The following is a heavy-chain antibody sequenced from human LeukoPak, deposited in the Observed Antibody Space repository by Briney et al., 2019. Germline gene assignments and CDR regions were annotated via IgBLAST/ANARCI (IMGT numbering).Heavy chain of an antibody. CDR2: ISGSGDNT. Sequence: PGGSLRLSCAASGFILSNFAMNWVGQAPGKGREGVAAISGSGDNTYSADSVKGRFFISRENSRHTLYLQMNSLRPEDTAVYYCGKDVPYGGDYWGQGTLVTVSS. D-gene: IGHD3-10*01. V-gene: IGHV3-23*01. J-gene: IGHJ4*02. CDR3: GKDVPYGGDY. CDR1: GFILSNFA.